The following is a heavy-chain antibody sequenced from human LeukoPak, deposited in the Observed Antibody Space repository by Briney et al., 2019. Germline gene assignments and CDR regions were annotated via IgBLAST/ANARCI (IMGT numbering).Heavy chain of an antibody. Sequence: PGGSLRLSCAASGFTFSSYAMPWVRQAPGKGLEWVAVISYDGSNKYYADSVKGRFTISRDNSKNTLYLQMNSLRAEDTAVYYCARAGAAAYCGGDCYPGPFDYWGQGTLVTVSS. J-gene: IGHJ4*02. CDR2: ISYDGSNK. CDR3: ARAGAAAYCGGDCYPGPFDY. D-gene: IGHD2-21*02. V-gene: IGHV3-30-3*01. CDR1: GFTFSSYA.